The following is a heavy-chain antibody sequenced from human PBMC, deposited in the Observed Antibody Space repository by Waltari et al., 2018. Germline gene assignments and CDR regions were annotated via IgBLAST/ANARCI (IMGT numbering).Heavy chain of an antibody. V-gene: IGHV4-4*02. CDR2: VRGDGKT. CDR1: GDSMTSTDC. CDR3: ARDRGRGLYLDS. J-gene: IGHJ4*02. Sequence: QLQLQESGPGLVKPSGTLSLTCTVSGDSMTSTDCWSWVRQPPRKGLEWVGQVRGDGKTNCNPSFAGRVAVSLDTSINQFSLRVTSATAADTAVYYCARDRGRGLYLDSWGQGTLVTVSP. D-gene: IGHD2-15*01.